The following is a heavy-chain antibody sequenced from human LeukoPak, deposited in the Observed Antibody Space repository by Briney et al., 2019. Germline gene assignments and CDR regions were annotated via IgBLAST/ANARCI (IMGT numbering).Heavy chain of an antibody. V-gene: IGHV4-61*02. CDR3: ARAPPEWELLSYFDY. D-gene: IGHD1-26*01. CDR1: GGSISSGSYY. CDR2: IYTSGST. J-gene: IGHJ4*02. Sequence: SETLSLTCAVSGGSISSGSYYWSWIRQPAGKGLEWIGRIYTSGSTNYNPSLKSRVTISVDTSKNQFSLKLSSVTAADTAVYYCARAPPEWELLSYFDYWGQGTLVTVSS.